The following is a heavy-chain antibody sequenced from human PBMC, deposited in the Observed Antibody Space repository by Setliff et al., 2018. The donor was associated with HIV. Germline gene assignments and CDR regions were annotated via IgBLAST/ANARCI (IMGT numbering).Heavy chain of an antibody. CDR1: GFTFSSYG. CDR2: IRYDGSNK. V-gene: IGHV3-30*02. D-gene: IGHD6-19*01. J-gene: IGHJ4*02. Sequence: GGSLRLSCAASGFTFSSYGMHWVRQAPGKGLEWVAFIRYDGSNKYYADSVKGRFTISRDTSKNTLYLQMNSLRAEDTAVYYCARAHSSGRLGNYFDYWGQGTLVTVSS. CDR3: ARAHSSGRLGNYFDY.